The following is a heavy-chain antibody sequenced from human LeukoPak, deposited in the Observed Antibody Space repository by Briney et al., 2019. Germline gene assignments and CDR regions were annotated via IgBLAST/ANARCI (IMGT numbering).Heavy chain of an antibody. Sequence: ASVKVSCKASGYIFTSYAMHWVRQAPGQGLEWMGWINTNTGNPTYAQDFTGRFVFSLDTSDSTAYLQISSLKAEDTAVYYCARAAHDSGGYLRYYFDYWGQGTLVTVSS. CDR1: GYIFTSYA. CDR2: INTNTGNP. V-gene: IGHV7-4-1*02. D-gene: IGHD3-22*01. CDR3: ARAAHDSGGYLRYYFDY. J-gene: IGHJ4*02.